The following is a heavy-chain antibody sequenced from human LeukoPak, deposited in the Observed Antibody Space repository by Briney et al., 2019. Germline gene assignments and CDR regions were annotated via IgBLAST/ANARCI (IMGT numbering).Heavy chain of an antibody. CDR2: ISYDGSNK. D-gene: IGHD3-9*01. Sequence: GGSLRLSCAASGFTFSSYGMHWVRQAPGKGLEWVAVISYDGSNKYYADSVKGRFTISRDNSKNTLYLQMNSLRAEDTAVYYCAKDYDILTGYWVYWGQGTLVTVSS. CDR3: AKDYDILTGYWVY. J-gene: IGHJ4*02. V-gene: IGHV3-30*18. CDR1: GFTFSSYG.